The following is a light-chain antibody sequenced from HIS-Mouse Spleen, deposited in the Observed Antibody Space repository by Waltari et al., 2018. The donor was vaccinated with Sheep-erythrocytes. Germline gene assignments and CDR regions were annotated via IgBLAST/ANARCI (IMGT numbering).Light chain of an antibody. V-gene: IGKV1-6*01. Sequence: AIQMTQSPSSLSASVGDRVTITCRASQGIRNDLGWYQQKPGKAPKLLIYAASSLQSGVPSRFNGSGSGTDFTLTISRLQPEDFATYYCLQDYNYPYTFGQGTKLEIK. CDR2: AAS. J-gene: IGKJ2*01. CDR3: LQDYNYPYT. CDR1: QGIRND.